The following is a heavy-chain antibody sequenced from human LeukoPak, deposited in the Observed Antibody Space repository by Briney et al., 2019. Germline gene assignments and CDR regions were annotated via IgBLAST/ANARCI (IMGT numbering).Heavy chain of an antibody. CDR3: ARNNYGDSHFDY. Sequence: SQTLSLTCTVSGGSISSGDYYWSWIRQPPGKGLEWIGYIYYGGSTYYNPSLKSRVTISVDTSKNQFSLKLSSVTAADTAVYYCARNNYGDSHFDYWGQGTLVTVSS. D-gene: IGHD4-17*01. CDR2: IYYGGST. CDR1: GGSISSGDYY. V-gene: IGHV4-30-4*01. J-gene: IGHJ4*02.